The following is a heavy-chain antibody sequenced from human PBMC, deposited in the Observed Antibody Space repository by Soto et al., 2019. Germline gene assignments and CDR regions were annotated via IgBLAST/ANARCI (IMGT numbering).Heavy chain of an antibody. D-gene: IGHD2-15*01. CDR2: IYWEDDK. V-gene: IGHV2-5*02. CDR1: GFSLSTSGVG. J-gene: IGHJ6*02. Sequence: QITLKESGPTLVKPTQTLTLTCTFSGFSLSTSGVGVAWIRQPPGKALEWLALIYWEDDKRYRPSLESRHTITKDSSKTHVVLTMTNMDSVDTATYYCAYLPCSGGSCYWFSFSGMDVWGQGTTVTVSS. CDR3: AYLPCSGGSCYWFSFSGMDV.